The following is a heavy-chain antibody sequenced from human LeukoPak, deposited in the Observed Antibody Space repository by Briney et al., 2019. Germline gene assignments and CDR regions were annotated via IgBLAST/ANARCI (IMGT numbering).Heavy chain of an antibody. CDR3: VKVAKYYYGSETYYFFEH. D-gene: IGHD3-10*01. Sequence: GGSLRLSCATSGFSFSSYAMSWVRQAPGKGLEWVSAISGSGGSTYYADSVKGRFTISRDNSKNTLYLQMNSLRVEDTAIYYCVKVAKYYYGSETYYFFEHWGQGTPVTASS. V-gene: IGHV3-23*01. J-gene: IGHJ4*02. CDR1: GFSFSSYA. CDR2: ISGSGGST.